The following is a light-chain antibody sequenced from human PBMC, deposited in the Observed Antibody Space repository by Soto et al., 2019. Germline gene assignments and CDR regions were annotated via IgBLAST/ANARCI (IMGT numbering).Light chain of an antibody. CDR1: QSVSSK. CDR3: QQYNDWPPA. CDR2: GAS. Sequence: ETVMTQSPATLSLSPGDRATLSCRASQSVSSKLVWYQQKPGQAPRFLIYGASTRATGIPARFRGSGSGTEFTLTIDSLQSEDFAVYYCQQYNDWPPAFGGGTKVEIK. V-gene: IGKV3-15*01. J-gene: IGKJ4*01.